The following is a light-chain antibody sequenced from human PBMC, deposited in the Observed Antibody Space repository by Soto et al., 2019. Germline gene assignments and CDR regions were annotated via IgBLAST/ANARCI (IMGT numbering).Light chain of an antibody. J-gene: IGKJ1*01. CDR1: QSISSY. V-gene: IGKV1-5*01. CDR2: DAS. CDR3: QQYNSYSPET. Sequence: DIQMTQSPSSLSASVGDRVTITCRASQSISSYLNWYQQKPGKAPNLLIYDASSLETGVPSRFSGSGSGTEFSLTITSLQPDDFATYYCQQYNSYSPETFGQGTKVDIK.